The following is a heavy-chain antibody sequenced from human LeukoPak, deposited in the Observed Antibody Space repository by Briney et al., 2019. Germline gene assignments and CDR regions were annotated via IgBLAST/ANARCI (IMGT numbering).Heavy chain of an antibody. CDR3: AKDPFYCSSTSCYTTFFDY. CDR2: ISGSGGST. J-gene: IGHJ4*02. V-gene: IGHV3-23*01. CDR1: GFTFSSYA. D-gene: IGHD2-2*02. Sequence: PGGSLRLSCAASGFTFSSYAMSWVRQAPGKGLEWVSAISGSGGSTYYADSVKGRFTISRDNSKNTLYLQMNSLRAEDTAVYYCAKDPFYCSSTSCYTTFFDYWGQGTLVTVSS.